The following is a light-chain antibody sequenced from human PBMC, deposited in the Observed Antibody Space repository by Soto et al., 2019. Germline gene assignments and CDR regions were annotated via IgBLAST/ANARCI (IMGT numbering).Light chain of an antibody. J-gene: IGKJ2*01. CDR3: QQYNNWPYT. CDR1: HSVSSS. CDR2: GTS. V-gene: IGKV3-15*01. Sequence: EIVVTQSPATLSVSPGERATLSCRASHSVSSSLAWYHQKPGQAPRLLIYGTSTRATGIPARFSGSGSGTEFTLTISSLQSEDFAVYYCQQYNNWPYTFGQGTKLEIK.